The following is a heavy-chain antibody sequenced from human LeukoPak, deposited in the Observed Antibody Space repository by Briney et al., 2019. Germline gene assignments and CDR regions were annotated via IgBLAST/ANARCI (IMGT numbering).Heavy chain of an antibody. V-gene: IGHV4-59*01. D-gene: IGHD3-9*01. CDR2: IYYSGST. CDR3: ARASTYDIFSSGPFDY. J-gene: IGHJ4*02. Sequence: SETLSLTCTVSGGSLSSYYWSWIRQPPGKGLEWIGYIYYSGSTNYNPSLKSRVTISVDTSKNQFSLKLSSVTAADTAVYYCARASTYDIFSSGPFDYWGQGTLVTVSS. CDR1: GGSLSSYY.